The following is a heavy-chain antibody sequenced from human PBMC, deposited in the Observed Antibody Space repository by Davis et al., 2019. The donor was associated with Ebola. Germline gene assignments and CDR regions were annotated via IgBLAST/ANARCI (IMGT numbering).Heavy chain of an antibody. CDR3: APSSIAARPGYYYGMDV. CDR2: ISYDGSNK. CDR1: GFTFSSYG. D-gene: IGHD6-6*01. Sequence: GESLKISCAASGFTFSSYGMHWVRQAPGKGLEWVAVISYDGSNKYYADSVKGRFTISRDNSKNTLYLQMNSLRAEDTAVYYCAPSSIAARPGYYYGMDVWGQGTTVTVSS. J-gene: IGHJ6*02. V-gene: IGHV3-30*03.